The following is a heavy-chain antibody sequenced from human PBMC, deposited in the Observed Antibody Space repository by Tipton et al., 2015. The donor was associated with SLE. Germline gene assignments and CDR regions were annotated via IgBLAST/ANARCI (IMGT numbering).Heavy chain of an antibody. CDR2: MYRSGTT. CDR3: ARSARMNSNSWYIF. Sequence: TLSLTCTVSGDSFSNHFWSWIRQPPGKGLEWIGYMYRSGTTKYNPSLKSRGTISIDTSKRQFSLNLSSVTAADTAVYYCARSARMNSNSWYIFWGQGTLVTVSS. V-gene: IGHV4-59*08. CDR1: GDSFSNHF. D-gene: IGHD6-13*01. J-gene: IGHJ4*02.